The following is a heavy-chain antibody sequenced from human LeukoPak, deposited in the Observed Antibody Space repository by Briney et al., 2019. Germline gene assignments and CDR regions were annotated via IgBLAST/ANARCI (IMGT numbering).Heavy chain of an antibody. J-gene: IGHJ4*02. V-gene: IGHV5-51*01. CDR1: GYSFTSYW. Sequence: GESLKISRKGSGYSFTSYWIGWVRQMPGKGLEWMGIIYPGDSDTRYSPSFQGQVTISGDKSIGTAYLQCSSLKASDTAMYYCARFYYGSGSLYYFDYWGQGTLVTVSS. CDR3: ARFYYGSGSLYYFDY. D-gene: IGHD3-10*01. CDR2: IYPGDSDT.